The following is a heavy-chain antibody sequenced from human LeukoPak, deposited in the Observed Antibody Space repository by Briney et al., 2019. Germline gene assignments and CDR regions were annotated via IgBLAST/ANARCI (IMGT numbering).Heavy chain of an antibody. CDR2: ISGDGSTT. CDR3: ARDPDDYVWGSYRYSRRLDY. CDR1: GFTFSNYW. V-gene: IGHV3-74*01. J-gene: IGHJ4*02. Sequence: GGSLRLSCAASGFTFSNYWMHWVRQAPGRGLVWVSRISGDGSTTAYADSVKGRFTISRDNAKKTLYLQMNSLRAEDTAVYYCARDPDDYVWGSYRYSRRLDYWGQGTLVTVSS. D-gene: IGHD3-16*02.